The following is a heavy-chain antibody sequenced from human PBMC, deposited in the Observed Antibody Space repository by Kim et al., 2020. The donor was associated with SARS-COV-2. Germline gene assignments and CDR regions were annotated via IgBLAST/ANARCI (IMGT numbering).Heavy chain of an antibody. D-gene: IGHD3-10*01. V-gene: IGHV3-23*01. CDR3: AKRGFPGAPYYYGSGRKLIDY. CDR1: GFTFSSYA. CDR2: ISGSGGST. Sequence: GGSLRLSCAASGFTFSSYAMSWVRQAPGKGLEWVSAISGSGGSTYYADSVKGRFTISRDNSKNTLYLQMNSLRAEDTAVYYCAKRGFPGAPYYYGSGRKLIDYWGQGTLVTVSS. J-gene: IGHJ4*02.